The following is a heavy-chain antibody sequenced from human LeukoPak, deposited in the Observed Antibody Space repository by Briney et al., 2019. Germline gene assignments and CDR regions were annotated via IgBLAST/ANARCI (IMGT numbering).Heavy chain of an antibody. CDR3: ARDPRNKGFDP. D-gene: IGHD1/OR15-1a*01. CDR2: TTGSGGTT. V-gene: IGHV3-48*03. J-gene: IGHJ5*02. CDR1: GFHFSSYE. Sequence: GGSLRLSCAVSGFHFSSYEMNWVRQAPGKGLEWVAFTTGSGGTTHYADSMKGRFTISRDNAKNTLFLEMNSLRAEDTAVYYCARDPRNKGFDPWGQGTLVTVSS.